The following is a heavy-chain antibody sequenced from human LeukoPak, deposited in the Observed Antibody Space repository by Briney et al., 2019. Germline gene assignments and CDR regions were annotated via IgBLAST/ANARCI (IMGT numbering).Heavy chain of an antibody. CDR2: IYYSGST. CDR1: GGSISSSSYY. CDR3: ARIYYGDYPIFDY. V-gene: IGHV4-39*06. J-gene: IGHJ4*02. D-gene: IGHD4-17*01. Sequence: SETLSLTCTVSGGSISSSSYYWGWIRQPPGKGLEWIGSIYYSGSTYYNPSLKSRVTISVDTSKNQFPLKLSSVTAADTAVYYCARIYYGDYPIFDYWGQGTLVTVSS.